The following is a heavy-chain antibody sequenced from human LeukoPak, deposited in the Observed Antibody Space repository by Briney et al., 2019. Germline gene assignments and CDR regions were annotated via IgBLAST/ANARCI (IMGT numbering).Heavy chain of an antibody. D-gene: IGHD4-17*01. CDR2: ISGSGGST. CDR1: GFTVSSNY. Sequence: GGSLRLSCAASGFTVSSNYMSWVRQAPGKGLQWVSTISGSGGSTYYADSVKGRFTISRDNSKNTLYLQMNSLRAEDTAIYYCAKYGDYWGDYWGQGTLVTVSS. CDR3: AKYGDYWGDY. V-gene: IGHV3-23*01. J-gene: IGHJ4*02.